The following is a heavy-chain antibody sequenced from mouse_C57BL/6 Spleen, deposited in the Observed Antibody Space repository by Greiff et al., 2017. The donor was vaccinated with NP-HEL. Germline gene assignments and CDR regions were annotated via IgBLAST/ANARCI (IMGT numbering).Heavy chain of an antibody. J-gene: IGHJ2*01. D-gene: IGHD2-3*01. CDR2: IRNKANGYTT. CDR3: ARYGDDGYYYFDY. Sequence: EVKLVESGGGLVQPGGSLSLSCAASGFTFTDYYMSWVRQPPGKALEWLGFIRNKANGYTTEYSASVKGRFTISRDNSQSILYLQMNALRAEDSATYYCARYGDDGYYYFDYWGQGTTLTVSS. CDR1: GFTFTDYY. V-gene: IGHV7-3*01.